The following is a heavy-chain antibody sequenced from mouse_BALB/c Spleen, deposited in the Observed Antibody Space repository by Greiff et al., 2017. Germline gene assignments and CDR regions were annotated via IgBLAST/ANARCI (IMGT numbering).Heavy chain of an antibody. CDR3: ASFYPERAWFAY. Sequence: DVKLQESGPGLVKPSQSLSLTCSVTGYSITSGYYWNWIRQFPGNKLEWMGYISYDGSNNYNPSLKNRISITRDTSKNQFFLKLNSVTTEDTATYYCASFYPERAWFAYWGQGTLVTVSA. CDR2: ISYDGSN. V-gene: IGHV3-6*02. J-gene: IGHJ3*01. D-gene: IGHD1-1*01. CDR1: GYSITSGYY.